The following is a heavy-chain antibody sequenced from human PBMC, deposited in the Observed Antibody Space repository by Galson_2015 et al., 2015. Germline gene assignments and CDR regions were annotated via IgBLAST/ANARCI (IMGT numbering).Heavy chain of an antibody. J-gene: IGHJ6*02. CDR2: ISAYNGNT. V-gene: IGHV1-18*04. CDR1: GYTFTSYG. Sequence: SVKVSCKASGYTFTSYGISWVRQAPGQGLEWMGWISAYNGNTNYAQKLQGRVTMTTDTSTSTAYMELRSLRSDDTAVYYCARDPSSSWNYYFYGIDVWGQGTTVTVSS. CDR3: ARDPSSSWNYYFYGIDV. D-gene: IGHD6-13*01.